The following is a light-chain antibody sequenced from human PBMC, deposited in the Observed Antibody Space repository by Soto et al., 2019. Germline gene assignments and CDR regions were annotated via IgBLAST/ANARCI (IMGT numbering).Light chain of an antibody. Sequence: EIVLTQSPGTLSLSPGERATLSCRASQSVSSSSYLAWYQQKPGQAPRLLIYGASSRATGIPDRFSGSGSATDFTLTISRLEPEDFAIYYCQQHNAWPLTFGPGTKLDLK. CDR2: GAS. J-gene: IGKJ3*01. CDR1: QSVSSSSY. V-gene: IGKV3-20*01. CDR3: QQHNAWPLT.